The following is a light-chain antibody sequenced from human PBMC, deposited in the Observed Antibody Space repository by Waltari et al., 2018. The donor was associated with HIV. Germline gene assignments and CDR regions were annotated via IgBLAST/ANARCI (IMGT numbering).Light chain of an antibody. V-gene: IGLV2-11*01. Sequence: HSALTQPRSVSGSPGQSVTISCTGTSSDIGAYDYVSWFQKFPGRAPKLLIFDVNKRPSGCPDRFPGFKSGDTASLTISGLQPDDESDYFCSSYGGVASYLIFGGGTTLTVL. J-gene: IGLJ2*01. CDR1: SSDIGAYDY. CDR2: DVN. CDR3: SSYGGVASYLI.